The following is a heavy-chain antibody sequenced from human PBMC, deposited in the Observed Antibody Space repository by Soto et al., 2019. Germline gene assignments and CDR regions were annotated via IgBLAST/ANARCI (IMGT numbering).Heavy chain of an antibody. Sequence: QVQLVQSGAEVKKPGSSVKVSCKASGGTFSSYAISWVRQAPGQGLEWMGGIIPIFGTANYAQKFQGRVTITADESTSTAYMELRSMRSEDTAVYYCATRYDYYDSSGYYYRWGQGTLVTVSS. V-gene: IGHV1-69*01. D-gene: IGHD3-22*01. CDR3: ATRYDYYDSSGYYYR. J-gene: IGHJ5*02. CDR1: GGTFSSYA. CDR2: IIPIFGTA.